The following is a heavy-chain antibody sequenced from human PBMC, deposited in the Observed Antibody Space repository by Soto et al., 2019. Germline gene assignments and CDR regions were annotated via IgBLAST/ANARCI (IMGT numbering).Heavy chain of an antibody. CDR1: GFTFSTYA. CDR3: AKSIFGGVN. V-gene: IGHV3-23*01. Sequence: EVQLLESGGDFVQPGGSLRLACAASGFTFSTYAMSWGRQAPGKGLAWVSAITGSGGSTYYADSVKGRFTISGENSMNTLYLQINSLRADVSAVYYCAKSIFGGVNCVQGSLVTVS. J-gene: IGHJ4*02. CDR2: ITGSGGST. D-gene: IGHD3-16*01.